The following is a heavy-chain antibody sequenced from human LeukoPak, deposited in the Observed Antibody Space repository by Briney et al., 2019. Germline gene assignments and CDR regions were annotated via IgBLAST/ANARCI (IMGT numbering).Heavy chain of an antibody. J-gene: IGHJ4*02. CDR3: ARVVRIDYYDSSGYLDH. CDR1: GYTFSNYV. V-gene: IGHV7-4-1*02. Sequence: RASVKVSCKASGYTFSNYVMNWVRQAPGQGLEWMGWINTNTGNPTYAQGFTGRFVFSVDTSVSTAYLQISSLKAEDTAVYYCARVVRIDYYDSSGYLDHWGQGTLVTVSS. D-gene: IGHD3-22*01. CDR2: INTNTGNP.